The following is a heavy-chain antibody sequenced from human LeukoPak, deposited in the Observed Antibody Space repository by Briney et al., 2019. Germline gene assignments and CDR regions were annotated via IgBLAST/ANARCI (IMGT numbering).Heavy chain of an antibody. Sequence: GGSLRLSCEASGFTFSDPYMSWIRQAPGKGLECLSYISGSGTDINYADSVRGRFTISRDNAKNLLYLQMNSLRAEDTAVYYCAELGITMIGGVWGKGTTVTISS. D-gene: IGHD3-10*02. CDR1: GFTFSDPY. CDR3: AELGITMIGGV. CDR2: ISGSGTDI. J-gene: IGHJ6*04. V-gene: IGHV3-11*04.